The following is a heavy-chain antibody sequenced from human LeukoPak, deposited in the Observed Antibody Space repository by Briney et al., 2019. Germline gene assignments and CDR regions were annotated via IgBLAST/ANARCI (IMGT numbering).Heavy chain of an antibody. CDR2: IYWDDDK. V-gene: IGHV2-5*02. J-gene: IGHJ3*02. Sequence: SGPTLVNPTQTLTLTCTFSGFSLSTSGVGVGWIRQPPGKALEWLALIYWDDDKRYSPSLKSRLTIAQDTSKNQVVLTMTNMDPVDTATYYCAHTTYFYDSSGYPRSFDIWGQGTMVTVS. CDR1: GFSLSTSGVG. D-gene: IGHD3-22*01. CDR3: AHTTYFYDSSGYPRSFDI.